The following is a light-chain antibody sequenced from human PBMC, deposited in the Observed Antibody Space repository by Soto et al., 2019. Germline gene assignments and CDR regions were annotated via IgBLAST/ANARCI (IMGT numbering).Light chain of an antibody. J-gene: IGKJ4*01. V-gene: IGKV1-9*01. CDR2: EES. CDR3: QQFKTYHRN. CDR1: QTVPNN. Sequence: DIHLTQSPSFLSASVGDSVTITCRPSQTVPNNMAWYQQKPGKPPKLLIYEESTIHTWVTSRFSGRKSGTQFTLTIASLHPDACATYYSQQFKTYHRNFSEGT.